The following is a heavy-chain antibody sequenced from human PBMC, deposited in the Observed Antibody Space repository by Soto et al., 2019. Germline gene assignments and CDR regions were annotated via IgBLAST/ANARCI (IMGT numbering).Heavy chain of an antibody. CDR1: GFTFSNYA. V-gene: IGHV3-23*01. CDR2: ITGSGDYT. Sequence: PGGSLRLSCAASGFTFSNYAMSWVRQAPGKGLEWVSSITGSGDYTYYADSVKGRFTISRDNSKNTLYLQMNSLRAEDTAVYYCAKARYYDSTGYLYYFGYWGQGTLVTVSS. J-gene: IGHJ4*02. D-gene: IGHD3-22*01. CDR3: AKARYYDSTGYLYYFGY.